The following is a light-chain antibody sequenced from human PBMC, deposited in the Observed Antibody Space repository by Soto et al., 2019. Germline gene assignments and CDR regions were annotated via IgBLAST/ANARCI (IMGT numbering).Light chain of an antibody. J-gene: IGLJ1*01. V-gene: IGLV2-14*03. CDR3: NSYRTVSTYV. CDR2: DVS. Sequence: QSVLTQPASVSGSPGQSITISCTGTSSDIGGYNFVSWYQHHPGKAPKLLIHDVSNRLSGVSSRFSGSKSGNTASLTISGLQAEDEADYYCNSYRTVSTYVFGTGTKLTVL. CDR1: SSDIGGYNF.